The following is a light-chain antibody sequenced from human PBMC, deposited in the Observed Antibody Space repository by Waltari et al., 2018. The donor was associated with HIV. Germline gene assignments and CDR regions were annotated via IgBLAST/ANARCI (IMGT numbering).Light chain of an antibody. CDR3: QQLGT. CDR2: AAS. CDR1: EGINNY. V-gene: IGKV1-9*01. J-gene: IGKJ3*01. Sequence: DIQLTQSPSYLSASVGDRVTVTCRASEGINNYLAWYQQKPGTAPKLLVYAASTVQNGVPSRFSGRGSGTEFTLTIDSLQPEDFATYYCQQLGTFGPGTTVDIK.